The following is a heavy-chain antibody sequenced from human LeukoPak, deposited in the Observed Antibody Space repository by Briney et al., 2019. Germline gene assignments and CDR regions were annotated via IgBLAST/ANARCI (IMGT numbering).Heavy chain of an antibody. V-gene: IGHV3-23*01. J-gene: IGHJ4*02. CDR2: ISGSGGST. CDR3: AKRQDAYFDY. CDR1: GGTFSSYA. Sequence: SCKASGGTFSSYAMSWVRQAPGKGLEWVSAISGSGGSTYYADSVKGRFTISRDNSKNTLYLQMNSLRAEDTAVYYCAKRQDAYFDYWGQGTLVTVSS.